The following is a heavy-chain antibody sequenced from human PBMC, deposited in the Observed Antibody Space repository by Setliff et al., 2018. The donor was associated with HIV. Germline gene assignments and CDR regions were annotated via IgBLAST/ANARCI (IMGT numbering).Heavy chain of an antibody. CDR3: VTLSYSSG. CDR1: GFSVSTNY. J-gene: IGHJ4*02. CDR2: MYSDDVR. D-gene: IGHD6-6*01. V-gene: IGHV3-53*01. Sequence: PGGSLRLSCAASGFSVSTNYMTWVRQAPGGGLEWVAVMYSDDVRHYTDSVKGRFSISRDNAKNTLYLQMNGLRGEDTAVYYCVTLSYSSGWGQGTQVTVSS.